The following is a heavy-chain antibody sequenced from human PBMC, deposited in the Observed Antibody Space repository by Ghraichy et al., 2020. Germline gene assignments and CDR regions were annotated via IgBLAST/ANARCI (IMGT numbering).Heavy chain of an antibody. CDR2: INHSGST. Sequence: SETLSLTCAVYGGSFSGYYWSWIRQPPGKGLEWIGEINHSGSTNYNPSLKSRVTISVDTSKNQFSLKLSSVTAADTAVYYCARSEGSGSYFYYYYMDVWGKGTTVTVSS. CDR3: ARSEGSGSYFYYYYMDV. CDR1: GGSFSGYY. J-gene: IGHJ6*03. D-gene: IGHD3-10*01. V-gene: IGHV4-34*01.